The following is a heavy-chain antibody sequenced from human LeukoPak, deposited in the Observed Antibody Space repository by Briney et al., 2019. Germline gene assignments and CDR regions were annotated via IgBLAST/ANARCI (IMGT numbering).Heavy chain of an antibody. Sequence: PGGFLRLSCAASGFTFRNAWMTWVRQAPGKGLEWVGRIKSKSDGGTTDYAAPVKGRFSILRDDSKNTLYLQMDSLKADDTAVYYCSTYYSGNPPYWGQGTLVTVSS. J-gene: IGHJ4*02. D-gene: IGHD4-23*01. CDR2: IKSKSDGGTT. CDR1: GFTFRNAW. V-gene: IGHV3-15*01. CDR3: STYYSGNPPY.